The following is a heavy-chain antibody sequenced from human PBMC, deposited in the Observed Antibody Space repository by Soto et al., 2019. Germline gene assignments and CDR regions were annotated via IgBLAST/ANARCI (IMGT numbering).Heavy chain of an antibody. D-gene: IGHD6-13*01. V-gene: IGHV4-31*03. CDR2: IYYNGST. CDR3: ARYRISGSWSKFAY. CDR1: GLTISSASSY. J-gene: IGHJ4*02. Sequence: SETVSLTGSVSGLTISSASSYWSWIRQHPWKGLEWVGNIYYNGSTYYSRSLTSRVTVWFDCSKHQFSLRVTSVTPAYTAVYYCARYRISGSWSKFAYLGQGARVTVSS.